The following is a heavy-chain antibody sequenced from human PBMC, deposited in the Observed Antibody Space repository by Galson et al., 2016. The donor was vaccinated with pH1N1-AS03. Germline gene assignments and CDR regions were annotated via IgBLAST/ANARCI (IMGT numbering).Heavy chain of an antibody. CDR1: GGSFSTYA. CDR3: AKGNYQLLNYYYYMDV. J-gene: IGHJ6*03. Sequence: SVKVSCKASGGSFSTYAITWVRQAPGQGLEWMGGIIPVFGTTSFAQKFQDRVSITADESTSTAFMALSSRRSADTAVYYCAKGNYQLLNYYYYMDVWGKGTTVTVSS. V-gene: IGHV1-69*13. D-gene: IGHD5-24*01. CDR2: IIPVFGTT.